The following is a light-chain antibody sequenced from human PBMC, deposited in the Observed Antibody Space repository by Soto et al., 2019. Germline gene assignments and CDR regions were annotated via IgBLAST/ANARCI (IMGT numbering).Light chain of an antibody. CDR3: QQYDNLPLT. Sequence: DIQMTQSPSSLSASVGARVTITCQASQDINNFLNWYQQKPGKATKLLIYDASNLKTGVPSRLSGSGSGTDFTFTISSLQPEDIATYYCQQYDNLPLTFGGGTKVEIK. CDR2: DAS. CDR1: QDINNF. J-gene: IGKJ4*01. V-gene: IGKV1-33*01.